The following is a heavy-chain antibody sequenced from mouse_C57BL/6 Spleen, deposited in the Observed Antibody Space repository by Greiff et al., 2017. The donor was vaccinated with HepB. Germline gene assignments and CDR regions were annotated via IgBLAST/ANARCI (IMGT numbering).Heavy chain of an antibody. CDR1: GYSITSGYY. V-gene: IGHV3-6*01. J-gene: IGHJ3*01. Sequence: ESGPGLVKPSQSLSLTCSVTGYSITSGYYWNWIRQFPGNKLEWMGYISYDGSNNYNPSLKNRIAITRDTSKNQFFLKLNSVTTEDTATYYCAKYWGAWFAYWGQGTLVTVSS. CDR3: AKYWGAWFAY. D-gene: IGHD4-1*01. CDR2: ISYDGSN.